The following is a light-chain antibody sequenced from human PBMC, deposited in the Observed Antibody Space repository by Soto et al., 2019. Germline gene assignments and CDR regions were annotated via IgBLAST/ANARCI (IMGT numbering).Light chain of an antibody. J-gene: IGKJ5*01. V-gene: IGKV3-11*01. CDR1: HSVSGY. CDR3: QHRSSWPIT. Sequence: ELVMTHSPATLSVSPGEIVTLSLGASHSVSGYLAWYQQKPGQAPRLLIYDISKRATGIPARFSGSGSATDFTLTISSLEPEDFAVYYCQHRSSWPITFGQGTRLEI. CDR2: DIS.